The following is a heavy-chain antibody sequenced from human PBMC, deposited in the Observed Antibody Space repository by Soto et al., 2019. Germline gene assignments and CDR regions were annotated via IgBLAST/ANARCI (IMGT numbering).Heavy chain of an antibody. D-gene: IGHD2-21*02. J-gene: IGHJ6*02. CDR1: GFNFGSYG. Sequence: EVQLLESGGDLVQPGGSLRLSCAAAGFNFGSYGMSWVRQAPGKGLEWVSGISATGSSTNYADSVKGRFTISRDNSKNTVYLQTNSLRAEDTAVYYCAKSAGDCYPCYYYGMDVWGQGTTVTVSS. CDR2: ISATGSST. CDR3: AKSAGDCYPCYYYGMDV. V-gene: IGHV3-23*01.